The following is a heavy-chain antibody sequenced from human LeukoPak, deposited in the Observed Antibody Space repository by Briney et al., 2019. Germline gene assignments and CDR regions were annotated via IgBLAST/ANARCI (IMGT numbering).Heavy chain of an antibody. CDR1: GFTFSSYA. J-gene: IGHJ4*02. D-gene: IGHD3-10*01. Sequence: GGSLRLSCAASGFTFSSYAMHWVRQAPGKGLEWVAVISYDGSNKYYADSVKGRFTISRDNSKNTLYLQMNSLRAEDTAVYYCARERFGELLSDFDYWGQGTRVTVSS. V-gene: IGHV3-30-3*01. CDR3: ARERFGELLSDFDY. CDR2: ISYDGSNK.